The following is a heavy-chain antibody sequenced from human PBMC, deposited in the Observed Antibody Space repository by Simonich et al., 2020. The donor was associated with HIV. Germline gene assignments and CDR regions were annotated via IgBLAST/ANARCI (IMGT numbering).Heavy chain of an antibody. Sequence: EVQLVQSGAAVKKPGESLKISCKGSGYNFPNYWIGWVRQMPGKGLGGQGINFPGDSETTYSPSSQGQVTISAAKSISTAYLQWSSLKASDTAMYYCVRRMAGTDAFDIWGQGTMVTVSS. V-gene: IGHV5-51*03. CDR2: NFPGDSET. J-gene: IGHJ3*02. CDR1: GYNFPNYW. D-gene: IGHD6-19*01. CDR3: VRRMAGTDAFDI.